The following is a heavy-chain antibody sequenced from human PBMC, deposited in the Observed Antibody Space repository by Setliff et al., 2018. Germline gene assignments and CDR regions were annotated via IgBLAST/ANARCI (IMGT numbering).Heavy chain of an antibody. CDR2: ISSDGSTT. J-gene: IGHJ3*02. CDR1: GFTFSSYW. D-gene: IGHD3-22*01. Sequence: GGSLRLSCAASGFTFSSYWMHWVRQAPGKGLVWVSRISSDGSTTNYADSVKGRFTIFRDNAKNTLYLQMNSLGAEDTALYYCARAHRFFSDTSGYFYDQGRSAFDIWGQGTMVTVSS. CDR3: ARAHRFFSDTSGYFYDQGRSAFDI. V-gene: IGHV3-74*01.